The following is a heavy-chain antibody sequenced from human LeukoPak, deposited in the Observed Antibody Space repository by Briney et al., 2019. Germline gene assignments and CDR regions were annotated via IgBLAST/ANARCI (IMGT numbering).Heavy chain of an antibody. CDR1: GFTFSSYS. CDR3: ARSPWELLYYFDY. Sequence: PGRSLRLSCAASGFTFSSYSMNWVRQAPGKGLEWVSSISSSSSYIYYADSVKGRFTISRDNAKNSLYLQMNSLRAEDTAVYYCARSPWELLYYFDYWGQGTLVTVSS. D-gene: IGHD1-26*01. V-gene: IGHV3-21*01. J-gene: IGHJ4*02. CDR2: ISSSSSYI.